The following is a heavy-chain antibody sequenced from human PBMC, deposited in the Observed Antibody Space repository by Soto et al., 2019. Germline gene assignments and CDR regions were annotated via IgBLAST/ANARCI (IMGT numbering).Heavy chain of an antibody. CDR2: IIPIFDTT. Sequence: QVQLVQSGAEVKKPGSSVKVSCKASGGTFSSYAISWVRQAPGQGLEWMGGIIPIFDTTNYAQKFQGRVTITADVSTTTAYMELSSLRSEDTAVYYCARGGVTGDYYYHGVDVWGQGTTVTVSS. J-gene: IGHJ6*02. CDR3: ARGGVTGDYYYHGVDV. D-gene: IGHD3-16*01. V-gene: IGHV1-69*12. CDR1: GGTFSSYA.